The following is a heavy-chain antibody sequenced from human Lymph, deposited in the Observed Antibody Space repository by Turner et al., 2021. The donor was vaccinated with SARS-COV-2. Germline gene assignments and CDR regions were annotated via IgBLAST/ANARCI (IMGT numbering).Heavy chain of an antibody. J-gene: IGHJ4*02. D-gene: IGHD7-27*01. Sequence: QGQLVESGGGVVQPGRSLRLSCAASGFTFSSYAMLWVRQAPGKGLDWVALLSYDGSNKYYADSVKGRFTISRENSKNTLSLQMNSLRAEDTAVYYCARSGPNFDYWGQGTLVTVSS. V-gene: IGHV3-30-3*01. CDR3: ARSGPNFDY. CDR1: GFTFSSYA. CDR2: LSYDGSNK.